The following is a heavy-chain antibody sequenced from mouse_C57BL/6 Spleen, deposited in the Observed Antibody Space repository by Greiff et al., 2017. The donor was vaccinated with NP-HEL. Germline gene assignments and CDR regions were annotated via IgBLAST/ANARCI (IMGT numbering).Heavy chain of an antibody. J-gene: IGHJ2*01. D-gene: IGHD2-1*01. CDR1: GYSITSGYY. CDR3: ARALYYGIPDY. V-gene: IGHV3-6*01. Sequence: EVQRVESGPGLVKPSQSLSLTCSVTGYSITSGYYWNWIRQFPGNKLEWMGYISYDGSNNYNPSLKNRISITRDTSKNQFFLKLNSVTTEDTATYYCARALYYGIPDYWGQGTTLTVSS. CDR2: ISYDGSN.